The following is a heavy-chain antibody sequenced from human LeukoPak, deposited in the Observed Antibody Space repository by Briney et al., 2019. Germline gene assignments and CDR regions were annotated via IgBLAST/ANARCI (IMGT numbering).Heavy chain of an antibody. CDR2: IRYDGSNK. Sequence: GGSLRLSCAASGFTFSSYSMNWVRQAPGKGLEWVAFIRYDGSNKYYADSVKGRFTISRDNSKNTLYLQMNSLRAEDTAVYYCAKDEGGGFLTPYYMDVWGKGTTVTVSS. CDR1: GFTFSSYS. V-gene: IGHV3-30*02. J-gene: IGHJ6*03. D-gene: IGHD3-3*01. CDR3: AKDEGGGFLTPYYMDV.